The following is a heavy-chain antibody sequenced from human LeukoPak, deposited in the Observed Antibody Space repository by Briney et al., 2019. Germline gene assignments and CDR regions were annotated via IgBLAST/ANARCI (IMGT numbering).Heavy chain of an antibody. J-gene: IGHJ4*02. Sequence: PGGSLRLSCAASGFTFSGYWMSWVRQAPGKGLEWVANIKQDGSEKYYVDSVKGRFTISRDNAKNSLYLQMNSLRAEDTAVYYCARVFPDTLTGLDFDYWGQGTLVTVSS. CDR3: ARVFPDTLTGLDFDY. V-gene: IGHV3-7*01. CDR2: IKQDGSEK. D-gene: IGHD3-9*01. CDR1: GFTFSGYW.